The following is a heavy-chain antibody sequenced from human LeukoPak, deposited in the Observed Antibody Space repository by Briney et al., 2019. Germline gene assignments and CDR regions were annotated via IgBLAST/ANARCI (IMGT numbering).Heavy chain of an antibody. CDR1: GFIFSTYW. Sequence: GGSLRLSRAASGFIFSTYWMSWVRQAPGKGLEWVANIKEDGSQKYYVDSVKGRFTISRDNAKRSVYLQMNSLRAEDTAVYYCATTGLLGDIPWGQGTLVTVSS. V-gene: IGHV3-7*03. CDR3: ATTGLLGDIP. D-gene: IGHD2-21*01. J-gene: IGHJ5*02. CDR2: IKEDGSQK.